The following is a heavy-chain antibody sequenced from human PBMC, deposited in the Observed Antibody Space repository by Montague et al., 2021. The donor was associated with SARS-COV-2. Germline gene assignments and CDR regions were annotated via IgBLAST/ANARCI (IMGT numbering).Heavy chain of an antibody. Sequence: PALVKPTQTLTPTCTFSGFSLSTSGMCVSWIRQPPGKALEWLARIDWDDDKYYSTSLKTRLTISKDTSKNQVVLTMTNMDPVDTATYYCARAYYDILTGYEDGMDVWGQGTTVTVSS. V-gene: IGHV2-70*11. CDR3: ARAYYDILTGYEDGMDV. CDR2: IDWDDDK. CDR1: GFSLSTSGMC. D-gene: IGHD3-9*01. J-gene: IGHJ6*02.